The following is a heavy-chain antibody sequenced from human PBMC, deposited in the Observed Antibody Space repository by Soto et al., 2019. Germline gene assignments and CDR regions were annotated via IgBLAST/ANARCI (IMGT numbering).Heavy chain of an antibody. J-gene: IGHJ2*01. D-gene: IGHD3-10*01. CDR1: GGSIRTRTNY. Sequence: QVQLLESGPGLVKPSQTLSLTCSVSGGSIRTRTNYWSWIRQHPVKGLEWIAPTYDIVNTYFHPSLESRTTISVDTIDDRFSLKVTSVTAADTAVYYCARGVRVRDRRIWYFDLWGRGTLVTVAS. CDR2: TYDIVNT. V-gene: IGHV4-31*03. CDR3: ARGVRVRDRRIWYFDL.